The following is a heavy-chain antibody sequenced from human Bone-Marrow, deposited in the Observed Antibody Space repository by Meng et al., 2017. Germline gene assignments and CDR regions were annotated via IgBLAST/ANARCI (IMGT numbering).Heavy chain of an antibody. Sequence: GESLKISCVASDFNFKTFPMSWVRLAPGKGLEWVSSITAGGENTYYGDSVQGHFTVSRDNSENTVYLQMNSLQAEDTAVYYCATLGGLSSCWYIDYWGQGTLVTVSS. D-gene: IGHD2-15*01. V-gene: IGHV3-23*02. J-gene: IGHJ4*01. CDR1: DFNFKTFP. CDR2: ITAGGENT. CDR3: ATLGGLSSCWYIDY.